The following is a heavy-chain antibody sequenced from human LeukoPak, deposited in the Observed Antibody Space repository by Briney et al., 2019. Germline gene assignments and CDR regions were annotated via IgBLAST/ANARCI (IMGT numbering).Heavy chain of an antibody. D-gene: IGHD3-10*01. Sequence: GGSLRLSCAASGFTFSTYVMTWVRQAPGKGLEWVSAILGSGGGTYYTDSVKARFTISRDKSKNTLYLQMNSLRAEDTAVYYCATTPGAYYYYHMDVWGQGTTVTVSS. CDR1: GFTFSTYV. CDR2: ILGSGGGT. J-gene: IGHJ6*02. CDR3: ATTPGAYYYYHMDV. V-gene: IGHV3-23*01.